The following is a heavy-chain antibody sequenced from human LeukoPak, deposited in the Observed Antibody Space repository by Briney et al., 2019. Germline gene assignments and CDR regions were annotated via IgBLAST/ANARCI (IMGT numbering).Heavy chain of an antibody. J-gene: IGHJ4*02. D-gene: IGHD6-13*01. V-gene: IGHV5-51*01. Sequence: GESLKISCKGSEYSFTRYWIGWVRQMPGKGLEWMGIIYPDDSDTRYSPSFQGQVTISADKSINTAYLQWSSLKPSDTAIYYCARQGYSSSRDFWGQGTLVTVSS. CDR1: EYSFTRYW. CDR3: ARQGYSSSRDF. CDR2: IYPDDSDT.